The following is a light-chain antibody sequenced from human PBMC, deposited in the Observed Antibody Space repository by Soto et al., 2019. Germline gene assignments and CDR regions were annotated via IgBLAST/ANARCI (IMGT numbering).Light chain of an antibody. J-gene: IGLJ2*01. V-gene: IGLV4-69*01. CDR1: SGHSSYA. CDR3: QTWDTGIVV. CDR2: LNSDGSH. Sequence: QSVLTQSPSASASLGASVKLTCSLNSGHSSYAIAWHQQQPEKGPRYLMKLNSDGSHSKGDGIPDRFSGSSSGAERYLTISSLQSEAEADYYCQTWDTGIVVFGGGTKVTVL.